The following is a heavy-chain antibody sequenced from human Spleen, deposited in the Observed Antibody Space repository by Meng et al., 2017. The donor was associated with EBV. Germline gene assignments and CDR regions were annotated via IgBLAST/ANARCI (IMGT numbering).Heavy chain of an antibody. CDR2: ISDGST. CDR3: AKAADYFYDRSGYYYDS. Sequence: GLVXNXXXRMLXXXASGFTFSKYSMNGVRQAPGKGLEWVSVISDGSTYYADSVKGRFTISRDDPKNTLYLQMNSLRADDTAVYYCAKAADYFYDRSGYYYDSWGQGTLVTVSS. J-gene: IGHJ5*01. CDR1: GFTFSKYS. D-gene: IGHD3-22*01. V-gene: IGHV3-23*01.